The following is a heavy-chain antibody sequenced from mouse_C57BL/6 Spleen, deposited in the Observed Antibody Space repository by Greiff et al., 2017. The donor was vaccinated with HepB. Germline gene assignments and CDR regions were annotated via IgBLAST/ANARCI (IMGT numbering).Heavy chain of an antibody. V-gene: IGHV5-4*03. Sequence: EVKVVESGGGLVKPGGSLKLSCAASGFTFSSYAMSWVRQTPEKRLEWVATISDGGSYTYYPDNVKGRFTISRDNAKNNLYLQMSHLKSEDTAMYYCARGTTVVATGYFDYWGQGTTLTVSS. CDR2: ISDGGSYT. CDR3: ARGTTVVATGYFDY. CDR1: GFTFSSYA. D-gene: IGHD1-1*01. J-gene: IGHJ2*01.